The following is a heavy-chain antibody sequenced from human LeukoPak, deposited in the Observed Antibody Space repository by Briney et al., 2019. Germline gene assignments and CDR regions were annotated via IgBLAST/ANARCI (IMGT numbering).Heavy chain of an antibody. V-gene: IGHV3-21*04. CDR2: ISSSSSYI. J-gene: IGHJ4*02. D-gene: IGHD6-13*01. CDR1: GFTFSSYS. Sequence: GGSLRLSCAASGFTFSSYSMNWVRQAPGKGLEWVSSISSSSSYIYYADSVKGRFTISRDNAKNSLYLQMNSLRADDTAVYYCARALPSIAAERGHYFDYWGQGTLVTVSS. CDR3: ARALPSIAAERGHYFDY.